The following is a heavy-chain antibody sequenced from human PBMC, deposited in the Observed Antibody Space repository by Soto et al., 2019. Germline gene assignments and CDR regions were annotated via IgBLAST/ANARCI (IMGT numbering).Heavy chain of an antibody. Sequence: QVQLVQSGAEVKKPGASVKVSCKASGSTFTSYAIHWVRQAPGQRREWMGWINAGNGNTKYSQKFQGRVNITRDTSASTAYMERSSLRSEDTAVYYCAGDYDFWSGYYYVDYWGQGTLVTVSS. J-gene: IGHJ4*02. V-gene: IGHV1-3*01. CDR1: GSTFTSYA. CDR2: INAGNGNT. D-gene: IGHD3-3*01. CDR3: AGDYDFWSGYYYVDY.